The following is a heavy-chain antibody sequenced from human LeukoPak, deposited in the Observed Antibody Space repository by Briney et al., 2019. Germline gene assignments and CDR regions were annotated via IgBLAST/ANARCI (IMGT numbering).Heavy chain of an antibody. CDR2: INHSGST. Sequence: SETLSLXCAVYGGSFSGYYWSWIRQPPGKGMEWIGEINHSGSTNYNPSLKSRVTISVDTSKNQFSLKLSSVTAADTAVYYCARALSGGSGSYYTRRASDWFDPWGQGTLVTVSS. J-gene: IGHJ5*02. CDR3: ARALSGGSGSYYTRRASDWFDP. CDR1: GGSFSGYY. V-gene: IGHV4-34*01. D-gene: IGHD3-10*01.